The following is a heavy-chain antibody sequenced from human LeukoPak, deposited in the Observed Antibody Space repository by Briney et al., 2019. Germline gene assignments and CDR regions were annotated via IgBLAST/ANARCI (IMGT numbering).Heavy chain of an antibody. CDR1: GGSIGSSNYF. D-gene: IGHD3-22*01. CDR2: IFYSGST. V-gene: IGHV4-39*01. Sequence: SETLSLTCTVSGGSIGSSNYFWGWIRQPPGTGLEWIGTIFYSGSTYYNPSLKSRVTMSVDTSKNQFSLRLTSVTAADTAVYYCARHAAYYYEDYWGRGTLVTVSS. J-gene: IGHJ4*02. CDR3: ARHAAYYYEDY.